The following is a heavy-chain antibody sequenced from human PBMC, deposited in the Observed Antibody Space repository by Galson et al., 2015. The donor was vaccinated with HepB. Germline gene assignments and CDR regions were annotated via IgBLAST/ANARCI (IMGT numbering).Heavy chain of an antibody. V-gene: IGHV3-33*01. CDR1: GFTFSRYA. Sequence: SLRLSCAASGFTFSRYAMHWVRQAPGKGLECVALRDSVKGRFTISRDYSKSTLYLQMNSLRVEDTAVYYCVRGPPSSSWPESWGQGTMVTVSS. D-gene: IGHD6-13*01. CDR3: VRGPPSSSWPES. CDR2: R. J-gene: IGHJ3*01.